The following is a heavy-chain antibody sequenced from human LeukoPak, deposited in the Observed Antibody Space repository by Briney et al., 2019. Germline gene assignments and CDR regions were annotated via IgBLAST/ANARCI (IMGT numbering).Heavy chain of an antibody. D-gene: IGHD3-10*02. V-gene: IGHV3-21*01. J-gene: IGHJ6*04. CDR1: GFSFRTYS. Sequence: PGGSLRLSCAVSGFSFRTYSMNWVRQAPGKGLEWVSTITGDSTYIRYADSVRGRFTISRDNAKSSLYLQMNSLRAEDTAVYYCAELGITMIGGVWGKGTTVTISS. CDR3: AELGITMIGGV. CDR2: ITGDSTYI.